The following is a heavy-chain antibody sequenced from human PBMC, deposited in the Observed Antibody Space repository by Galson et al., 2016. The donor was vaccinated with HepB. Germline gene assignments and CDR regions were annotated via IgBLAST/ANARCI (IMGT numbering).Heavy chain of an antibody. J-gene: IGHJ2*01. CDR3: ARSPKVKAMPTMIIFDF. V-gene: IGHV4-59*01. Sequence: ETLSLTCTVSGGSISSYYWSWIRQPPGKGLEWIGYVHYSGNTTFNPSLKSRVTISEDTSKNQFSLKLSSVTTADTAVYYCARSPKVKAMPTMIIFDFWGRGTLVTVSS. CDR1: GGSISSYY. D-gene: IGHD3-22*01. CDR2: VHYSGNT.